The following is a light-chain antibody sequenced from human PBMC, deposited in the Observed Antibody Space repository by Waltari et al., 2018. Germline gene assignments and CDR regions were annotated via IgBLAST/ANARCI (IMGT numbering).Light chain of an antibody. CDR3: SSYTNTNSLEV. Sequence: QSALTQPVSVSGSPGQSISIPCTGTSSDIGAYDYVSWYQQHPGKAPELIIFEVNNRPSGISKWFPGSNAGTTSSLTISGLQAEDEADYYCSSYTNTNSLEVFGGGTKVTVL. V-gene: IGLV2-14*01. CDR1: SSDIGAYDY. J-gene: IGLJ3*02. CDR2: EVN.